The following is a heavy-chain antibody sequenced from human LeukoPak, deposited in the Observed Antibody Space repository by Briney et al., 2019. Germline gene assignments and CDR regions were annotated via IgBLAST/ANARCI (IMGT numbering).Heavy chain of an antibody. J-gene: IGHJ6*02. CDR2: IYPGDSDT. CDR1: GYTFTTYW. V-gene: IGHV5-51*01. Sequence: GESLKIYCKGAGYTFTTYWIAWARQMPEKGLEWMGIIYPGDSDTRYSPSFEGQVTISADKSISTAYLQWSSLKASDTAMYYCARHLGIGVPGGMYVCGQGTTVTVSS. D-gene: IGHD6-19*01. CDR3: ARHLGIGVPGGMYV.